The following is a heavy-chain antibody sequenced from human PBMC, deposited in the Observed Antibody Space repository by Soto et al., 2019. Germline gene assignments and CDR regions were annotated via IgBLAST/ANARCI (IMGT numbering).Heavy chain of an antibody. CDR1: GGSVSSGSYY. Sequence: PSETLSLTCTVSGGSVSSGSYYWSWIRQPPGKGLEWIGYIYYSGSTNYNPSLKSRVTISVDTSKNQFSLKLSSVTAADTAVYYCARAQGIQVFPHFDPWGQGTLVTVSS. J-gene: IGHJ5*02. CDR2: IYYSGST. V-gene: IGHV4-61*01. D-gene: IGHD5-18*01. CDR3: ARAQGIQVFPHFDP.